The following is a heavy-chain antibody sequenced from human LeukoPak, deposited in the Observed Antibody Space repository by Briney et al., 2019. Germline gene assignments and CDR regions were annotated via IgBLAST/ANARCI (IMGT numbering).Heavy chain of an antibody. V-gene: IGHV3-23*01. CDR2: ISGSGGST. J-gene: IGHJ4*02. Sequence: GGSLRLSCAASGFTFSSYAMSWVRQAPGKGLEWVSAISGSGGSTYYADSVKGRFTISRDNAKNSLYLQMNSLRAEDTAVYYCARDRYYDSSGYYPVLDYWGQGTLVTVSS. CDR1: GFTFSSYA. D-gene: IGHD3-22*01. CDR3: ARDRYYDSSGYYPVLDY.